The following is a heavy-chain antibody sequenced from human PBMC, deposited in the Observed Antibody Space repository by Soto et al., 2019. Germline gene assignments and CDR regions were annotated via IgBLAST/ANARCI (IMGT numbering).Heavy chain of an antibody. CDR3: ARADWSGWTDY. D-gene: IGHD6-19*01. CDR1: GGSINNAGYY. J-gene: IGHJ4*02. Sequence: SETLSLTCTVSGGSINNAGYYWTWIRQHPRKGLEWIGYIYYSGNTFYNPSLKSRVSISVDTSKNQFSLNLTSVTAADTAVFYCARADWSGWTDYWGQGTLVTVSS. V-gene: IGHV4-31*03. CDR2: IYYSGNT.